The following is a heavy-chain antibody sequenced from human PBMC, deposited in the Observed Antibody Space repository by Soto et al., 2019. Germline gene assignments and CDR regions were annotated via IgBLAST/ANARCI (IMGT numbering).Heavy chain of an antibody. J-gene: IGHJ4*02. Sequence: EVQLVESGGGLVKPGGSQRLSCAASGFTFSSYSMNWVRQAPGKGLEWVSSISSSSSYIYYADSVKGRFTISRDNAKNSLYLQMNSLRAEDTAVYYCAREAAVAGTFDYWGQGTLVTVSS. CDR2: ISSSSSYI. CDR3: AREAAVAGTFDY. V-gene: IGHV3-21*01. CDR1: GFTFSSYS. D-gene: IGHD6-19*01.